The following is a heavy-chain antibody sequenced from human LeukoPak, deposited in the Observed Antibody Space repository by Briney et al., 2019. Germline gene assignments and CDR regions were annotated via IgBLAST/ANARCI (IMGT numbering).Heavy chain of an antibody. J-gene: IGHJ3*02. CDR2: IYTSGST. D-gene: IGHD2-21*02. CDR3: ARDLRAYCGGDCQGDAFDI. CDR1: GGSISSGSYY. Sequence: SETLSLTCTVSGGSISSGSYYWSWIRQPAGKGLEWIGRIYTSGSTNYNPSLKSRVTISVDTSKNQFSLKLSSVTAADTAVYYCARDLRAYCGGDCQGDAFDIWGQGTMVTVSS. V-gene: IGHV4-61*02.